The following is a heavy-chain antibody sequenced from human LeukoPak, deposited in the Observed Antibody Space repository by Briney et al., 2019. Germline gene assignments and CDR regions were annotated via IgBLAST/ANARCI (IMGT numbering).Heavy chain of an antibody. CDR1: GYTFTGYY. J-gene: IGHJ3*02. CDR3: ARAPDSSGWYGVNAFDI. V-gene: IGHV1-2*02. D-gene: IGHD6-19*01. Sequence: ASVKVSCKASGYTFTGYYMHWVRQAPGQGLEWMGWINPNSGGTNYAQKFQGRVTMIRDTSISTAYMELSRLRSDDTAVYYCARAPDSSGWYGVNAFDIWGQGTMVTVSS. CDR2: INPNSGGT.